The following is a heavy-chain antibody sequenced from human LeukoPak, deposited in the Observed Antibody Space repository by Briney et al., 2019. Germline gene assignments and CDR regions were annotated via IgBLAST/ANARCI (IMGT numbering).Heavy chain of an antibody. D-gene: IGHD5-18*01. CDR2: INHSGST. J-gene: IGHJ4*02. CDR3: ARIRGYSYGY. V-gene: IGHV4-34*01. Sequence: SETLSLTCAVYGGSFSGYYWSWIRQPPGNGLEWIGEINHSGSTNYNPSLKSRVTISVDTSKNQFSLKLSSVTAADTAVYYCARIRGYSYGYWGQGTLVTVSS. CDR1: GGSFSGYY.